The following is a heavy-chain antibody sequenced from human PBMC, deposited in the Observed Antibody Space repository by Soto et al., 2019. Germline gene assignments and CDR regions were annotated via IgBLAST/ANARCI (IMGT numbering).Heavy chain of an antibody. J-gene: IGHJ3*02. D-gene: IGHD4-17*01. V-gene: IGHV1-69*13. CDR1: GGTFSSYA. Sequence: RASVKVSCKASGGTFSSYAISWVRQAPGQGLEWMGGIIPIFGTANYAQKFQGRVTITADESTSTAYMELSSLRSEDTAVYYCARGHHYGGNSEAFDIWGQGTMVTVSS. CDR3: ARGHHYGGNSEAFDI. CDR2: IIPIFGTA.